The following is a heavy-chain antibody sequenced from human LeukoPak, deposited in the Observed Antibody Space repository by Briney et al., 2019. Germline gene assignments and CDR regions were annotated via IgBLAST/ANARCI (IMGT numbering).Heavy chain of an antibody. CDR2: IKEDGSEK. V-gene: IGHV3-7*01. Sequence: GGSLRLSCTASGFTINRDWTAWVRQAPGKGLEWVANIKEDGSEKNYVDSVKGRFTISRDNAENSVYLQMNDLRAEDTGVYYCVTKEPSTSGWSYWGQGTLVTVSS. CDR1: GFTINRDW. CDR3: VTKEPSTSGWSY. D-gene: IGHD6-19*01. J-gene: IGHJ4*02.